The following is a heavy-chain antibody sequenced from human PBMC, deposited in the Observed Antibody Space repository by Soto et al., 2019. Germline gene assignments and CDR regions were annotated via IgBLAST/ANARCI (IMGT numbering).Heavy chain of an antibody. CDR1: GFTFSSYG. J-gene: IGHJ6*02. Sequence: QVQLVESGGGAVQPGRSLRLSCVVSGFTFSSYGMHWVRQAPGKGLEWVAFISYDGSNKYYADSVKGRFTISRDNSKNTLYRQMNSLRAQDTAVYYCAKVGPYYYDSSGYGTYGMDVWGQGTTVTVSS. D-gene: IGHD3-22*01. CDR2: ISYDGSNK. V-gene: IGHV3-30*18. CDR3: AKVGPYYYDSSGYGTYGMDV.